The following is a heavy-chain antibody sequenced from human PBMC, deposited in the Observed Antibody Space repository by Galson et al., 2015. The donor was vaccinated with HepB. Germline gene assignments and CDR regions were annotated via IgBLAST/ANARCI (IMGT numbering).Heavy chain of an antibody. CDR1: GFTFSSYS. CDR2: ISSSSSYI. V-gene: IGHV3-21*01. CDR3: ARDQALLSGNFDY. J-gene: IGHJ4*02. D-gene: IGHD5-12*01. Sequence: SLRLSCAASGFTFSSYSMNWVRQAPGKGLEWVSSISSSSSYIYYADSVKGRFTISRDNAKNSLYLQMNSLRAEDTAVYYCARDQALLSGNFDYWGQGILVTVSS.